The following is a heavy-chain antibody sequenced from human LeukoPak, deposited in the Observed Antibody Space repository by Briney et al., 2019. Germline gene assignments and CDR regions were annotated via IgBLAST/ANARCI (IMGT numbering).Heavy chain of an antibody. Sequence: ASVKVSCKASGYTFTDYYMHWVRQAPGQGLEWMGWINPSSGGTNYAQKFQGRVTMTTDTSTSTAYMELRSLRSDDTAVYYCARDGGDAPTQKFDPWGQGTLVTVSS. CDR3: ARDGGDAPTQKFDP. CDR2: INPSSGGT. D-gene: IGHD2-21*01. CDR1: GYTFTDYY. J-gene: IGHJ5*02. V-gene: IGHV1-2*02.